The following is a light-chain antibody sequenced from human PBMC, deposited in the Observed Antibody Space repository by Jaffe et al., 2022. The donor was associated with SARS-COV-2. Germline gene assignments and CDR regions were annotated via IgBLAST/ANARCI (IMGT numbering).Light chain of an antibody. V-gene: IGKV1-16*01. CDR2: AAS. J-gene: IGKJ4*01. CDR3: QQVYGDPVT. CDR1: QGIDDY. Sequence: DIQMTQSPPSLSASVGDRVTITCRASQGIDDYLAWFHQKPGTAPKSLISAASKLESGVPKRFSGSGYGTEFTLTISGLQPEDLGNYFCQQVYGDPVTFGGGTKVELK.